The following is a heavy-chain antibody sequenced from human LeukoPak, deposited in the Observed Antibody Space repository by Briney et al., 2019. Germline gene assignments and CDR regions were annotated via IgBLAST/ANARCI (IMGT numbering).Heavy chain of an antibody. D-gene: IGHD6-19*01. CDR2: IYYTGAT. Sequence: SETLSLTCTVSGGSISSHYWSWLRQSPERGLEWIGFIYYTGATRYNPSLRGRVTISVDTSKNQFSLKLSSVSAADTAVYYCARHSTGWSFDYWGQGTLVTVSP. V-gene: IGHV4-59*08. CDR1: GGSISSHY. CDR3: ARHSTGWSFDY. J-gene: IGHJ4*02.